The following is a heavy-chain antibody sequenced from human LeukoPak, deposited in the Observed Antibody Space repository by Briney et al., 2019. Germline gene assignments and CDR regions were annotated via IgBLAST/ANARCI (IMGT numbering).Heavy chain of an antibody. CDR2: ISSSSTYI. V-gene: IGHV3-21*05. D-gene: IGHD6-19*01. Sequence: GGSLRLSCAASGFSFSSYSINWVRQAPGKGLEWVSYISSSSTYIYYADSVKGRFTISRDNAKTSLYLQMNSLRAEDTAVYYCARAASGYSSGGYFDLWGRGTLVTVSS. CDR3: ARAASGYSSGGYFDL. CDR1: GFSFSSYS. J-gene: IGHJ2*01.